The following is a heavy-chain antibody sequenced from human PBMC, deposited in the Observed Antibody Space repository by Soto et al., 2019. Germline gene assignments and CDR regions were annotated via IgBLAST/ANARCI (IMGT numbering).Heavy chain of an antibody. Sequence: PGESLKLSCKGSGYSFTSYWISWVRQMPRKGLEWIGRIDPSDSYTNYSPSFQGHVTISADKSISTAYLQWSSLKASDTAMYYCARHEGGMDVWGQGTTVTVSS. CDR1: GYSFTSYW. CDR2: IDPSDSYT. CDR3: ARHEGGMDV. V-gene: IGHV5-10-1*01. J-gene: IGHJ6*02.